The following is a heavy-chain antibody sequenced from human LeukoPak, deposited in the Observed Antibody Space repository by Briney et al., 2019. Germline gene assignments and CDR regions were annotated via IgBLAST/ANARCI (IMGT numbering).Heavy chain of an antibody. CDR3: ARHIPGRGSGPMDV. D-gene: IGHD3-10*01. Sequence: GGSLRLSCAASGFIFSSYGMSWVRQAPGKGLEWVSAISGSGGSTYYADSVKGRFTISRDNSKNTLYLQMNSLRAEDTAVYYCARHIPGRGSGPMDVWGKGTTVTISS. CDR1: GFIFSSYG. J-gene: IGHJ6*03. V-gene: IGHV3-23*01. CDR2: ISGSGGST.